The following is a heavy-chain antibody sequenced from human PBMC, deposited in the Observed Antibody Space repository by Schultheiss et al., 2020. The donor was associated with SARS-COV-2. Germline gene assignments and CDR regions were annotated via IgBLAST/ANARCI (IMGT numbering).Heavy chain of an antibody. CDR1: GGSISSDGYY. D-gene: IGHD2-2*01. CDR2: IYYSGST. Sequence: LRLSCTVSGGSISSDGYYWSWIRQHPGKGLEWIGYIYYSGSTNYNPSLKSRVTISVDTSKNQFSLKLSSVTAADTAVYYCASDIVVVPAADENYNWFDPWGQGTLVTVSS. CDR3: ASDIVVVPAADENYNWFDP. V-gene: IGHV4-31*03. J-gene: IGHJ5*02.